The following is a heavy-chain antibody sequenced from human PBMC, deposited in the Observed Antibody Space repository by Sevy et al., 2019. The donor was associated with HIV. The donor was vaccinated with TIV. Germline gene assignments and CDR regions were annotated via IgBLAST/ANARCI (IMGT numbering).Heavy chain of an antibody. J-gene: IGHJ6*02. D-gene: IGHD3-3*01. Sequence: ESLKISCAASGFTFSSYSMNWVRQAPGKGLEWVSSISSSSSYIYYADSVKGRFTISRDNAKNSLYLQMNSLRAEDTAVYYCARDLIYDFWSGSRAKNYYYYGMDVWGQGTTVTVSS. CDR3: ARDLIYDFWSGSRAKNYYYYGMDV. CDR1: GFTFSSYS. V-gene: IGHV3-21*01. CDR2: ISSSSSYI.